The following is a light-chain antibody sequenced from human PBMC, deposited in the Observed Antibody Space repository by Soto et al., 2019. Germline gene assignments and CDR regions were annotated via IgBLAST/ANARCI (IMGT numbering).Light chain of an antibody. Sequence: QAALHEPASVSESPGQSITISCTGTRGYIGSYNRVSWYQQPPGKAPKLIIYEVRARPSGVSNRFSGSTSGSTASLNISGLQAEDEAEYYCSSYTTIYTRACGFGTG. J-gene: IGLJ6*01. CDR1: RGYIGSYNR. V-gene: IGLV2-14*01. CDR3: SSYTTIYTRACG. CDR2: EVR.